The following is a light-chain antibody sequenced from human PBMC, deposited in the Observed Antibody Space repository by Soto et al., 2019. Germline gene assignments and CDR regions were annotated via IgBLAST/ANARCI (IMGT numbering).Light chain of an antibody. V-gene: IGKV3-15*01. CDR1: QSVASTY. J-gene: IGKJ5*01. CDR3: QQYNSYSIT. CDR2: GAS. Sequence: IVLTQSPATLSVSPGERVTLSCRASQSVASTYLAWYQQRPGQAPRLLISGASTRATGIPARFTGGGSGTEFTLTISSLQPDDFATYYCQQYNSYSITFGQGTRLEIK.